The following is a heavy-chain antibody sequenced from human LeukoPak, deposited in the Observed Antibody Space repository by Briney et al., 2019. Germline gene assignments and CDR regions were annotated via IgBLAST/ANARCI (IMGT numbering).Heavy chain of an antibody. CDR3: ARGLFYYDSSGYYSWFDP. CDR2: ISAYNGNT. V-gene: IGHV1-18*01. J-gene: IGHJ5*02. CDR1: GYTFTSYG. Sequence: ASVKVSCKASGYTFTSYGISWVRQAPGQGLEWMGWISAYNGNTNYAQKLQGRVTVTTDTSTSTAYMELRSLRSDDTAVYYCARGLFYYDSSGYYSWFDPWGQGTLVTVSS. D-gene: IGHD3-22*01.